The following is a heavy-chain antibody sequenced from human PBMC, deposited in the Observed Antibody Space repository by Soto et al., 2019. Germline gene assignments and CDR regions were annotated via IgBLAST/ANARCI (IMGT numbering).Heavy chain of an antibody. CDR1: GGSISGYS. J-gene: IGHJ3*02. CDR2: IYFAGSI. V-gene: IGHV4-59*01. CDR3: ARAGVDYWTGDAFDI. D-gene: IGHD3-3*01. Sequence: KTSETLSLTCSVSGGSISGYSWGWIRQPPGKGLDCIGYIYFAGSIKYSPSLQSRAIISADASKNQFSLTLRSVTAADTAQYYCARAGVDYWTGDAFDIWGPGTTVTVSS.